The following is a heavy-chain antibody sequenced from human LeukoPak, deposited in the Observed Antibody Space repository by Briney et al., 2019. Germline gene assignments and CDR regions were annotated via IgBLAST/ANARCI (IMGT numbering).Heavy chain of an antibody. Sequence: PSETLSLTCTVSGGSISSGGYYWSWIRQHPGKGLEWIGYIYYSGSTYYNPSLKSRVTISVDTSKNQFSLKLSSVTAADTAVYYCARDHEEYFDYWGQGTLVTVSS. V-gene: IGHV4-31*03. J-gene: IGHJ4*02. CDR3: ARDHEEYFDY. D-gene: IGHD2/OR15-2a*01. CDR1: GGSISSGGYY. CDR2: IYYSGST.